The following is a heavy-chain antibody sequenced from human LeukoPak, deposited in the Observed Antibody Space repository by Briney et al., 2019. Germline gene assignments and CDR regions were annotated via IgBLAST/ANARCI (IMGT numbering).Heavy chain of an antibody. D-gene: IGHD4-17*01. CDR2: ISGSGGST. CDR1: GFTFSSYA. CDR3: AKDVTTVTTPFDS. Sequence: GGSLRLSCAASGFTFSSYAMSWVRQAPGKGLEWVSAISGSGGSTYYADSVEGRFTISRDNSKNTLSLQMNSLRAEDTAVYYCAKDVTTVTTPFDSWGQGTLVTVSS. V-gene: IGHV3-23*01. J-gene: IGHJ4*02.